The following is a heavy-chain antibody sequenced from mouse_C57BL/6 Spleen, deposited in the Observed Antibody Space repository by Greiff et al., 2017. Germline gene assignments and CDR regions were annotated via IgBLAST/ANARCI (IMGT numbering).Heavy chain of an antibody. V-gene: IGHV1-15*01. Sequence: QVQLQQSGAELVRPGASVTLSCKASGYTFTDYEMHWVKQTPVHGLEWIGAIDPETGGTAYNQKFKGKAILTADKSSSTAYMELRSLTSEDSAVYYCTRSGYFINTYYFDYWGQGTTLTVSS. CDR2: IDPETGGT. CDR1: GYTFTDYE. D-gene: IGHD1-1*01. CDR3: TRSGYFINTYYFDY. J-gene: IGHJ2*01.